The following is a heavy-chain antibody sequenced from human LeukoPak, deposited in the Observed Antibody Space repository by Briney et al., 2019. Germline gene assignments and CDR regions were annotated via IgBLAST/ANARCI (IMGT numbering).Heavy chain of an antibody. CDR3: AVYSSWHHWFDL. Sequence: SETLSLTCTVSGGSISSYYWSWIRQPPGKGLEWIGDIYDSGSTNYNPSLKSRVTISVDTSKNQFSLKLSSVTAADTAVYYCAVYSSWHHWFDLWDQGTLVTVSS. V-gene: IGHV4-59*08. CDR2: IYDSGST. D-gene: IGHD6-6*01. J-gene: IGHJ5*02. CDR1: GGSISSYY.